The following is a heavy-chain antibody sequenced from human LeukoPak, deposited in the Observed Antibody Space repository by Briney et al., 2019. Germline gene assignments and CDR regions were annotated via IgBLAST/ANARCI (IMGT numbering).Heavy chain of an antibody. Sequence: SETLSLTCSVSGGSISSYYWSWIRQPPGKGLEWIGYMYYGGITDYNPSLKSRVTISLDTSRSQFSLNLNSLTAADTAVYYCARVGGVPISAFDIWGQGTMVTVSS. CDR3: ARVGGVPISAFDI. CDR1: GGSISSYY. J-gene: IGHJ3*02. CDR2: MYYGGIT. V-gene: IGHV4-59*08. D-gene: IGHD3-16*01.